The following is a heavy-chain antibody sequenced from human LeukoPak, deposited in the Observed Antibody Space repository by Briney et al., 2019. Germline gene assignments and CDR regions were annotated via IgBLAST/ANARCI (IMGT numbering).Heavy chain of an antibody. Sequence: SVKVSCKASGGTFSSYAISWVRQAPGQGLEWMGGIIPILGTANYAQKFQGRVTITADESTSTAYMELSSLRSEDTAVYYCATSTAMVTETFDYWGQGTLVTVSS. J-gene: IGHJ4*02. D-gene: IGHD5-18*01. CDR1: GGTFSSYA. CDR2: IIPILGTA. CDR3: ATSTAMVTETFDY. V-gene: IGHV1-69*13.